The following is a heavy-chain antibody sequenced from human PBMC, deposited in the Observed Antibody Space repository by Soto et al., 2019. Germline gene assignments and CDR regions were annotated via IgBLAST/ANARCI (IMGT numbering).Heavy chain of an antibody. CDR3: ARDRAYSSSSYYYFYLDV. V-gene: IGHV3-64*01. D-gene: IGHD6-6*01. CDR1: GFTFSSYA. CDR2: IGSNGGST. J-gene: IGHJ6*03. Sequence: EVQLAESAGGLVQPGGSLRLSCAASGFTFSSYAMHWVRQAPGKGLEYVSAIGSNGGSTYYANSVKGRFTISRDNSKNTLYLQMGSLRAEDMAVYYCARDRAYSSSSYYYFYLDVWGKGTTVTVSS.